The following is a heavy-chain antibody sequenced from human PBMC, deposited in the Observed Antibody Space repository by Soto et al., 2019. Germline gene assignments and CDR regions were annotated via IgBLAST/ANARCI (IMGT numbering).Heavy chain of an antibody. CDR3: ARERSAAGAGWFDP. J-gene: IGHJ5*02. D-gene: IGHD6-13*01. CDR1: GYTFTSYD. V-gene: IGHV1-8*01. CDR2: MNPNSGNT. Sequence: QVQLVQSGAEVKKPGASVKVSCKASGYTFTSYDINWVRQATGQGLEWMGWMNPNSGNTGYAQKFQGRVTMTRNTSTSTAYMELRSLRSQDQAVYYRARERSAAGAGWFDPWGQGTLVTVSS.